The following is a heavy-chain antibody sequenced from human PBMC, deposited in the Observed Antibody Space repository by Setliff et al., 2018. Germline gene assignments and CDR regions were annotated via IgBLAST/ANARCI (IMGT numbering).Heavy chain of an antibody. V-gene: IGHV3-23*01. CDR2: ISGSGVST. CDR3: AKEYSSTWVKAWFDP. J-gene: IGHJ5*02. D-gene: IGHD6-13*01. Sequence: TGGSLRLSCAASGFTFRSYAMSWVRQAPGKGLEWVSAISGSGVSTYYADSVKGRFTISRDNSKNTLYLQMNSLRAEDTAVYYCAKEYSSTWVKAWFDPWGQGTRVTVSS. CDR1: GFTFRSYA.